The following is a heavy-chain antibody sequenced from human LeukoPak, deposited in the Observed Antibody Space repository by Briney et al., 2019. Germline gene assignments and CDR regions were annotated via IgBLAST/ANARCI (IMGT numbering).Heavy chain of an antibody. CDR2: IKQDGSEK. CDR3: ARDLKFYYGSGSYPDY. D-gene: IGHD3-10*01. CDR1: GFTFSSYW. J-gene: IGHJ4*02. Sequence: GGSLRLSCAASGFTFSSYWMSWVRQAPGKGLEWVANIKQDGSEKYYVDPVKGRFTISRDNAKNSLYLQMNSLRAEDTAVYYCARDLKFYYGSGSYPDYWGQGTLVTVSS. V-gene: IGHV3-7*03.